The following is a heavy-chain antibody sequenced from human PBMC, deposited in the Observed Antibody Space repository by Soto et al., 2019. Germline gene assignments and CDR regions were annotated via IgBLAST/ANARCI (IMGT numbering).Heavy chain of an antibody. D-gene: IGHD6-19*01. CDR1: GFTFSSYA. V-gene: IGHV3-23*01. CDR2: ISGSGGST. J-gene: IGHJ5*01. CDR3: ARAAGQWLGSGEFDS. Sequence: EVQLLESGGGLVQPGGSLRLSCEASGFTFSSYAMSWVRQAPGKGLEWVSGISGSGGSTNYADSVKGRFTISRDNSKNTLYLQMNSLRVEDTAVYYCARAAGQWLGSGEFDSWGQGTLVTVSS.